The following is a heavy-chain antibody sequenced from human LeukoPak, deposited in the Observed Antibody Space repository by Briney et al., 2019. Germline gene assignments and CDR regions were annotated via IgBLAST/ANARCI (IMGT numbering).Heavy chain of an antibody. CDR2: ISSSGSSR. Sequence: GGSLRLSCAASGFTFSSYSMNWVRQAPGKGLEWVSYISSSGSSRYYADSVKGRFTISRDNAKNSLYLQMNSLRAEDTAVYYCARSGYCSGGSCYSDHDFDYWGQGTLVTVSS. V-gene: IGHV3-48*04. CDR3: ARSGYCSGGSCYSDHDFDY. D-gene: IGHD2-15*01. CDR1: GFTFSSYS. J-gene: IGHJ4*02.